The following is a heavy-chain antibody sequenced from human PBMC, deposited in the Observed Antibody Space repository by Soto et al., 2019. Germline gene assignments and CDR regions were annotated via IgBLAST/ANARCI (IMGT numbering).Heavy chain of an antibody. J-gene: IGHJ4*02. CDR3: AKEGTYHYDSSGHFDY. CDR2: ISYDGSNK. CDR1: GFTFSSYG. Sequence: QVQLVESGGGVVQPGRSLRLSCAASGFTFSSYGMHWVRQAPGKGLEWVAVISYDGSNKYYADSVKGRFTISRDNSKNTLYLQMNSLRAEDTAVYYGAKEGTYHYDSSGHFDYWGQGTLVTVSS. D-gene: IGHD3-22*01. V-gene: IGHV3-30*18.